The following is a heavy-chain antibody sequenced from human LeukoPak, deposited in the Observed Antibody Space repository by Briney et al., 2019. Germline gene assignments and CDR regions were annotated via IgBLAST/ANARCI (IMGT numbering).Heavy chain of an antibody. J-gene: IGHJ4*02. V-gene: IGHV1-69*02. CDR2: IIPILGIA. CDR3: ASTSRRDGYNYDY. D-gene: IGHD5-24*01. CDR1: GGTFSSYT. Sequence: SVKVSCKASGGTFSSYTISWVRQAPGQGLEWMGRIIPILGIANYAQKFQGRVTITADKSTSTAYMELSSLRSEDTAVYYCASTSRRDGYNYDYWGQGTLVTVSS.